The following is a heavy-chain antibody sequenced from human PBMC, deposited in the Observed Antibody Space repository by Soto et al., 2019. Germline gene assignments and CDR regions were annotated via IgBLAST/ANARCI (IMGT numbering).Heavy chain of an antibody. D-gene: IGHD3-10*01. CDR3: ARDKRYYCSGSYGAFEI. V-gene: IGHV1-3*01. Sequence: QVQLVQSGAEVKKPGASVKVSCKASGYTFTSYAMHWVRQAPGQRLEWMGWINAGNGNTKYSQKFQGRVTITRDTSASTAYMELSSLRSEDTAVYYCARDKRYYCSGSYGAFEIWVQGTMVTVSS. J-gene: IGHJ3*02. CDR2: INAGNGNT. CDR1: GYTFTSYA.